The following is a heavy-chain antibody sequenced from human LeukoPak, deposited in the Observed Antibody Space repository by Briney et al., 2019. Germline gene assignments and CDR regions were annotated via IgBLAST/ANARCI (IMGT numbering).Heavy chain of an antibody. CDR3: ARRGYYDSSGYSFGFFDY. CDR1: GGSFSGYY. CDR2: INHSGST. J-gene: IGHJ4*02. D-gene: IGHD3-22*01. V-gene: IGHV4-34*01. Sequence: SETLSLTCAVYGGSFSGYYWSWIRQPPGKGLEWIGEINHSGSTNYNPSLKSRVTISVDTSKNQFSLKLSSVTAADTAVYYCARRGYYDSSGYSFGFFDYWGQGTLVTVSS.